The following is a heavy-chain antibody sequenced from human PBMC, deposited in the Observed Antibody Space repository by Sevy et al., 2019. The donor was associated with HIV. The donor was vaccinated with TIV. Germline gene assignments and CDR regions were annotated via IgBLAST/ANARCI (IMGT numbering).Heavy chain of an antibody. Sequence: ASVKVSCKASGGTFSSYAISWVRQAPGQGLEWMGGIIPIFGTANYAQKFQGRVTITADKSTSTAYMELGSLRSEDTAVYYCARGASYCSGGSCYSVAFDIWGQGTMVTVSS. CDR2: IIPIFGTA. D-gene: IGHD2-15*01. V-gene: IGHV1-69*06. CDR3: ARGASYCSGGSCYSVAFDI. J-gene: IGHJ3*02. CDR1: GGTFSSYA.